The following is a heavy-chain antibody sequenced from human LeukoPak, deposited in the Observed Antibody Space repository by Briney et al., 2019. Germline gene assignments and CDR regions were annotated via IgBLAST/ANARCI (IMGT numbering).Heavy chain of an antibody. J-gene: IGHJ3*02. Sequence: GESLKISCKGSGYSFTSYWIVWVRQMPGKGLEWMGIIYPGDSDTRYSPSFQGQVTISADKSISTAYLQWSSLKASGTAMYYCARPRIAAARAAFDIWGQGTMVTVSS. CDR1: GYSFTSYW. D-gene: IGHD6-13*01. CDR3: ARPRIAAARAAFDI. V-gene: IGHV5-51*01. CDR2: IYPGDSDT.